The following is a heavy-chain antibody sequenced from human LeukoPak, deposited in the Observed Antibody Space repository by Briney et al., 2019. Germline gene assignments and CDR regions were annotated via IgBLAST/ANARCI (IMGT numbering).Heavy chain of an antibody. J-gene: IGHJ5*02. V-gene: IGHV4-59*12. D-gene: IGHD3-10*01. Sequence: NPSETLSLTCTVSGGSISSYYWNWIGQPPGKGLEWIGYIHSSGSTNYNPSLKSRVTISVDTSNNHFSLKLSSLSGPDAEVYSCARGASSGSYLHWFDPWGQGTLVTVSS. CDR2: IHSSGST. CDR1: GGSISSYY. CDR3: ARGASSGSYLHWFDP.